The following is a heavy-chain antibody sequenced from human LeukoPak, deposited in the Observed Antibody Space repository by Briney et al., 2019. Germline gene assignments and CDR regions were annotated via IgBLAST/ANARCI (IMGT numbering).Heavy chain of an antibody. CDR3: ARASRGYLYYFDY. D-gene: IGHD3-22*01. Sequence: SETLSLTCAVYGGSFSGYYGSWIRQPPGKGLEWIGEINHSGSTNYNPSLKSRVTISVDTSKNQFSLKLSSVTAADTAVYYCARASRGYLYYFDYWGQGTLVTVSS. J-gene: IGHJ4*02. CDR1: GGSFSGYY. CDR2: INHSGST. V-gene: IGHV4-34*01.